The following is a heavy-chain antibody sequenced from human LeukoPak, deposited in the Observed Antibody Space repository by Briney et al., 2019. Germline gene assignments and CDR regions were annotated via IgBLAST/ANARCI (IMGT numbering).Heavy chain of an antibody. V-gene: IGHV1-46*01. CDR2: INPSGGST. J-gene: IGHJ5*02. CDR3: ARGLLARDLKKGFDP. CDR1: GYTFTSYY. Sequence: ASVKVSCKASGYTFTSYYMHWVRQAPGQGLEWMGIINPSGGSTSYAQKFQGRVTMTRDTSTSTVYMELSSLRSEDTAVYYCARGLLARDLKKGFDPWGQGTLATVSS. D-gene: IGHD6-6*01.